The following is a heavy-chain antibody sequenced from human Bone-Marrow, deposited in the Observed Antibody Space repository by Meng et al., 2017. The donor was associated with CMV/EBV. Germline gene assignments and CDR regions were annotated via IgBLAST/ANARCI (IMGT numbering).Heavy chain of an antibody. CDR1: GFTFSSYG. CDR3: AKRGGMANC. CDR2: ISNSGGST. J-gene: IGHJ4*02. D-gene: IGHD2-15*01. Sequence: GESLKISCAASGFTFSSYGMSWVRQAPGKGLEWVSGISNSGGSTYYADSVKGRFTISRDNSNNTLYLQMNSLRAEDTAVYYCAKRGGMANCWGQGTLVTFSS. V-gene: IGHV3-23*01.